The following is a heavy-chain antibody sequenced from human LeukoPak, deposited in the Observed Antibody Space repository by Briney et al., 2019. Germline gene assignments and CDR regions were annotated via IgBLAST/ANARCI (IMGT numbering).Heavy chain of an antibody. CDR2: IDTSGSA. J-gene: IGHJ6*02. CDR1: GGSISNYY. CDR3: ARGLVVTSYGMDV. D-gene: IGHD3-22*01. V-gene: IGHV4-4*07. Sequence: SETLSLTCTVSGGSISNYYWYWIRQPAGKGLEWIGRIDTSGSANYNPSLKSRVTMSVDTSKNQFSLKLSSVTAADTAVYYCARGLVVTSYGMDVWGQGTTVTVSS.